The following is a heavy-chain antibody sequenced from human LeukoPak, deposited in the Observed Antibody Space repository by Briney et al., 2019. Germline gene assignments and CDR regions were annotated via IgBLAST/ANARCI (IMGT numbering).Heavy chain of an antibody. CDR2: ISWNSGSI. J-gene: IGHJ4*02. Sequence: GGSLRLSCAASGFTFDDYAMQWIRQAPGKGLEWVSGISWNSGSIGYADSVKGRFTISRDNAKNSLYLQMNSLRAEDMALYYCAKENPTGDYFDYWGQGTLVTVSS. D-gene: IGHD7-27*01. CDR1: GFTFDDYA. V-gene: IGHV3-9*03. CDR3: AKENPTGDYFDY.